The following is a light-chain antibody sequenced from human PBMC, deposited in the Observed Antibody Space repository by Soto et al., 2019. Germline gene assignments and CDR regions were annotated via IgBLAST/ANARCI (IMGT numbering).Light chain of an antibody. CDR1: QSVSSS. V-gene: IGKV3-11*01. CDR3: QQRNNWPSFT. J-gene: IGKJ3*01. Sequence: IVLTHSPSTLSLSPGERATLSCRASQSVSSSLAWYQQKPGQAPRLLIYDASNRATGIPARFSGGGSGTDFTLTISSLEPEDFAVYYCQQRNNWPSFTFGPGTKVDI. CDR2: DAS.